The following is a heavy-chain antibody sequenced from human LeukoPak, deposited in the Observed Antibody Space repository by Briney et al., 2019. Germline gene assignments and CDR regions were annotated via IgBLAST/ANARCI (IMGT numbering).Heavy chain of an antibody. V-gene: IGHV4-39*01. D-gene: IGHD3-10*01. CDR1: GGSISSSSYY. CDR3: ARNDYYGSGSSIDS. Sequence: SETLSLTCTVSGGSISSSSYYWGWIRQPPGKGLEWIGSIYYSGSTYYNPSLKSRVTISVDTSKNQFSLKLSSVTAADTAVYYCARNDYYGSGSSIDSWGQGTLVTVSS. J-gene: IGHJ4*02. CDR2: IYYSGST.